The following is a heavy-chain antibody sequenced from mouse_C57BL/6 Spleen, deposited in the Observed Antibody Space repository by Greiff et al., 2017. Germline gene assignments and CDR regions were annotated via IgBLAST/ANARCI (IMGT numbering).Heavy chain of an antibody. CDR3: KRVLGRSSSFDY. CDR1: GFTFSSYA. V-gene: IGHV5-9-1*02. D-gene: IGHD4-1*01. Sequence: EVKVVESGEGLVKPGGSLKLSCAASGFTFSSYAMSWVRQTPEKRLEWVAYISSGGDYIYYADTVKGRFTISRDNARNTLYLQMSSLKSEDTAMYDCKRVLGRSSSFDYWGQGTTLTVSS. J-gene: IGHJ2*01. CDR2: ISSGGDYI.